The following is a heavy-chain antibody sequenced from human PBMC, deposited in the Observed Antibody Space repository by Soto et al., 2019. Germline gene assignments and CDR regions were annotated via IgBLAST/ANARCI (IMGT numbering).Heavy chain of an antibody. D-gene: IGHD3-10*01. CDR1: GFSFSSYE. Sequence: GGSLRLSCAASGFSFSSYEMNWVRQAPGKGLEWISYNGGRGGTKYSADSVKGRFIISRDNAQNSLYLQMNSLRVEDTAVYYCARDRGGDVGQFLFPDGFDLWGQGTMVTVSS. CDR3: ARDRGGDVGQFLFPDGFDL. CDR2: NGGRGGTK. J-gene: IGHJ3*01. V-gene: IGHV3-48*03.